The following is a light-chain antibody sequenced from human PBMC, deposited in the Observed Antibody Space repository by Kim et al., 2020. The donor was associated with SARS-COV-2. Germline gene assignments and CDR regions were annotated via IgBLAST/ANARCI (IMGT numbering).Light chain of an antibody. V-gene: IGLV1-47*01. CDR3: AVWDESLSGWL. CDR2: RNS. J-gene: IGLJ3*02. CDR1: SSNIGSDY. Sequence: GQRVTSSGSGSSSNIGSDYVYWYQQRPGTAPKLFIYRNSQRPEGVPDRFSGSKAGTSASLAISGLRFEDEAEYYCAVWDESLSGWLFGGGTQLTVL.